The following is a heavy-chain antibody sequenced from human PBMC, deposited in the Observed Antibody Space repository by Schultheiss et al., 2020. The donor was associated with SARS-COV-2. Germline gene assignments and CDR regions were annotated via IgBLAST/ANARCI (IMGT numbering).Heavy chain of an antibody. CDR1: GGSISSGGYS. Sequence: SETLSLTCTVSGGSISSGGYSWSWIRQPPGKGLEWIGYIYGRGTTNYNPSLKSRLTISIDTSKSQFSLHLSSVTAADTAVYYCARQEGTGANWGQGTLVTVSS. D-gene: IGHD3-10*01. CDR3: ARQEGTGAN. J-gene: IGHJ4*02. V-gene: IGHV4-61*08. CDR2: IYGRGTT.